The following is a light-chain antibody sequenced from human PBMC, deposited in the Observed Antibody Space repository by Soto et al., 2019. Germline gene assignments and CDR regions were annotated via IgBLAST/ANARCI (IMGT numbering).Light chain of an antibody. CDR1: SSDVGAYTY. J-gene: IGLJ1*01. Sequence: QSVLTQPPSASGSPGQSVTISCTGTSSDVGAYTYVSWYQQHPGKAPKLMIYGVTERPSGVPDRFSGSKSGNTASLTVSGLQTEDEADYYCQSYDSRLSCSVLGNGTKVT. V-gene: IGLV2-8*01. CDR2: GVT. CDR3: QSYDSRLSCSV.